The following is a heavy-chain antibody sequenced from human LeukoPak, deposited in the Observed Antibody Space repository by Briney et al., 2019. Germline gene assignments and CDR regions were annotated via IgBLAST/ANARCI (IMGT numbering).Heavy chain of an antibody. CDR2: IKQDGSEK. J-gene: IGHJ4*02. D-gene: IGHD5-24*01. CDR1: GFTFSSYW. Sequence: GGSLSLSCAASGFTFSSYWWTWVRQPPGKGLEWVANIKQDGSEKYYVVSVKGRFTISRDNAKNSLYLQMNSLRAEDTAVYYCAGGRDVYRYWGQGTLVTVSS. V-gene: IGHV3-7*01. CDR3: AGGRDVYRY.